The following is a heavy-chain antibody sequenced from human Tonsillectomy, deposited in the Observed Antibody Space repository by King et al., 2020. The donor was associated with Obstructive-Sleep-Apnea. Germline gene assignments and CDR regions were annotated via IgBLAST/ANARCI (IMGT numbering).Heavy chain of an antibody. CDR3: AKGDGIAVAGTDY. D-gene: IGHD6-19*01. Sequence: QLVQSGGGLVQPGRSLRLSCAASGFTFDDYAMHWVRQAPGKGLEWVSGISWNSGSIGYADSVKGRFTISRDNAKNSLYLQMNSLGPEDTALYYCAKGDGIAVAGTDYWGQGTLVTVSS. V-gene: IGHV3-9*01. CDR1: GFTFDDYA. J-gene: IGHJ4*02. CDR2: ISWNSGSI.